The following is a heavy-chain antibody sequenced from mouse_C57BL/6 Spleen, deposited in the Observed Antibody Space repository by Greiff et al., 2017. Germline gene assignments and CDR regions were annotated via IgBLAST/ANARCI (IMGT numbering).Heavy chain of an antibody. CDR2: INPSTGGT. CDR1: GYSFTGYY. J-gene: IGHJ4*01. D-gene: IGHD1-1*01. CDR3: ARGDYYGSKNYAIDY. V-gene: IGHV1-42*01. Sequence: EVQLQPSGPELVKPGASVKISCKASGYSFTGYYMNWVKQSPEKSLEWIGEINPSTGGTTYNQKFKAKATLTVDKSSSTAYMQLKSLTSEDSAVYYCARGDYYGSKNYAIDYWGQGTSVTVSS.